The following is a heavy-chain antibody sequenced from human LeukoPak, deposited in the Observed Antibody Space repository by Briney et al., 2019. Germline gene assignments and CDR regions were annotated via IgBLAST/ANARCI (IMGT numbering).Heavy chain of an antibody. CDR3: ATVRPAVGATTGLDY. Sequence: ASVKVSCKVSGYTLTELSMHWVRQGPGKGLEWMGGFDPEDGETIYAQKFQGRVTMTEDTSTDTAYMELSSLRSEDTAVYYCATVRPAVGATTGLDYWGQGTLVTVSS. D-gene: IGHD1-26*01. CDR1: GYTLTELS. J-gene: IGHJ4*02. CDR2: FDPEDGET. V-gene: IGHV1-24*01.